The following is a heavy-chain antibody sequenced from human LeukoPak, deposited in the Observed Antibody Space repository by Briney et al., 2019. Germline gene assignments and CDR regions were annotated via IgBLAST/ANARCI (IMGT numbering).Heavy chain of an antibody. D-gene: IGHD6-13*01. CDR2: INSDGSST. CDR3: ARDKVPIGYSSSWYPEDYFDY. Sequence: GGSLRLSGAASGFTFSSYWMHWVRQAPGKGLVWVSRINSDGSSTSYADSVKGRFTISRDNAKNTLYLQMNSLRAEDTAVYYCARDKVPIGYSSSWYPEDYFDYWGQGTLVTVSS. V-gene: IGHV3-74*01. J-gene: IGHJ4*02. CDR1: GFTFSSYW.